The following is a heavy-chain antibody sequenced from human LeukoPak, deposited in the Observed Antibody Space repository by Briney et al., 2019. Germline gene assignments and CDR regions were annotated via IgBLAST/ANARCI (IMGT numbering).Heavy chain of an antibody. J-gene: IGHJ4*02. D-gene: IGHD3-22*01. CDR2: IIHIFGTT. V-gene: IGHV1-69*06. CDR1: VGTFSSYA. CDR3: ATGGHVRVYDSSAYYGHY. Sequence: SVTVSCLASVGTFSSYAISWVRQAPGRGVEWMGGIIHIFGTTNYAQKFQGGLTITADKSTNTPDMELSNLRSDDTAVYHFATGGHVRVYDSSAYYGHYWREGTLDTLS.